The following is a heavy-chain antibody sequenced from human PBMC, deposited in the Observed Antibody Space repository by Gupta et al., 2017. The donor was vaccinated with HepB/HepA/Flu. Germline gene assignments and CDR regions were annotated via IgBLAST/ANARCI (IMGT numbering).Heavy chain of an antibody. CDR1: GGSINDYY. D-gene: IGHD2-8*02. Sequence: QVQLQESGPGLVKPSETLSLSCSVSGGSINDYYWTWIRQPAGKGLEWIGRMFSSGDSRYNPSLQSRVTMSLDTSKKQFSLKLNSVTAADTAVYYCTRGSVGHLSLGYHYFQMDVWGKGAAVTVS. CDR2: MFSSGDS. CDR3: TRGSVGHLSLGYHYFQMDV. V-gene: IGHV4-4*07. J-gene: IGHJ6*03.